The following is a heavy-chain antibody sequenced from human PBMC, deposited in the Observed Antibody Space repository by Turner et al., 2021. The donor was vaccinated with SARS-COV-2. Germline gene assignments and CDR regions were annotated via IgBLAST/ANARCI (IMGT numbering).Heavy chain of an antibody. D-gene: IGHD3-10*01. CDR3: ATDYGSGGYYF. Sequence: QLQLQESCTGRVKASETLSLTCTVSGGSIRSSSYYWGWIRQPPGKGLAWIGSSDYTGSTYYNLYLKSRVSISGDTSKNQFSLKLSFVTAADTAAYYCATDYGSGGYYF. CDR1: GGSIRSSSYY. CDR2: SDYTGST. J-gene: IGHJ4*01. V-gene: IGHV4-39*01.